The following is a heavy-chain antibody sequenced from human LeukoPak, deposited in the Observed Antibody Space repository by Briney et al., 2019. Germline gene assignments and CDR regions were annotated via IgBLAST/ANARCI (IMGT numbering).Heavy chain of an antibody. D-gene: IGHD4-23*01. CDR3: ARVAVVKVWFDP. CDR1: VYTFTGYY. Sequence: ASVKVSCKASVYTFTGYYMHWVRQAPGQGLEWMGWINPNSGGTNYAQKFQGRVTMTRDTSISTAYMELSRLRSDDTAVYYCARVAVVKVWFDPWGQGTLVTVSS. J-gene: IGHJ5*02. CDR2: INPNSGGT. V-gene: IGHV1-2*02.